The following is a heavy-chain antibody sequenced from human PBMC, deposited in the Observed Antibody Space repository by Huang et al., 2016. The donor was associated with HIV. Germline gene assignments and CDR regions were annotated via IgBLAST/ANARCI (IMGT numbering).Heavy chain of an antibody. V-gene: IGHV1-18*01. D-gene: IGHD5-18*01. J-gene: IGHJ6*03. CDR3: ARGGDIQLWLLGYYYMDV. CDR2: NSVYNGNT. Sequence: QVQLVQSGAEVKKPGASVKVSCKASGYTFSSFGISWVRQAPGQGLEWVGGNSVYNGNTKVAQKCQGRLTMTTDTSTSTAYMELRSLRSDDTAVYYCARGGDIQLWLLGYYYMDVWGNGTTVTVSS. CDR1: GYTFSSFG.